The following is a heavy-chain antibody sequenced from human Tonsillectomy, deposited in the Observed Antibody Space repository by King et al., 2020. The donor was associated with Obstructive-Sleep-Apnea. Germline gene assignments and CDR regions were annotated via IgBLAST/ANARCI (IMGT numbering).Heavy chain of an antibody. V-gene: IGHV5-51*01. J-gene: IGHJ3*02. CDR2: IYPGDSDT. D-gene: IGHD3-22*01. Sequence: QLVQSGAEVKKPGESLKISCKGSRYSFTSYWIGWVRQMPGKGLEWMGIIYPGDSDTRYSPSFQGQVTISADKSISTAYLQWSSLKASDTAMYYCARRTYYYDSSGYSGWAFDIWGQGTMVTVSS. CDR1: RYSFTSYW. CDR3: ARRTYYYDSSGYSGWAFDI.